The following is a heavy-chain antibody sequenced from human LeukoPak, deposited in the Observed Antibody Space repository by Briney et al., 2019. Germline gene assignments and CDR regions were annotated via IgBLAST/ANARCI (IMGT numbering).Heavy chain of an antibody. CDR1: GYTFTGYY. D-gene: IGHD6-19*01. J-gene: IGHJ4*02. Sequence: GASVKVSCKASGYTFTGYYMHWVRQAPGQGLEWMGWINPHSGGTNYAQKFQGRVALTRDTSISTTYMELSRLRSDGTAVYYCARDSRDGSSGYYTFWGQGTLVTVSS. CDR2: INPHSGGT. CDR3: ARDSRDGSSGYYTF. V-gene: IGHV1-2*02.